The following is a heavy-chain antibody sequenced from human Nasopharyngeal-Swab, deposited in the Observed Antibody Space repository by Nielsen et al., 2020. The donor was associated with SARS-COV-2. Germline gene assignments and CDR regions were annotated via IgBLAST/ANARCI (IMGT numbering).Heavy chain of an antibody. CDR3: ARGRSSGWFHYYFDY. CDR1: GASISSSSYY. V-gene: IGHV4-39*01. CDR2: IYYSGST. Sequence: SETLSLTCTVSGASISSSSYYWGWIRQPPGKGLEWIGSIYYSGSTYYNPSLKSRVTISVDTSKNQFSLKLTSVTAADTAVYYCARGRSSGWFHYYFDYWGQGTLVTVSS. J-gene: IGHJ4*02. D-gene: IGHD6-13*01.